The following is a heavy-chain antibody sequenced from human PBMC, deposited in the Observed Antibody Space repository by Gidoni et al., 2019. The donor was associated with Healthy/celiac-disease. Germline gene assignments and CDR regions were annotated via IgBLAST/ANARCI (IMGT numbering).Heavy chain of an antibody. CDR2: IYPGDSDT. CDR3: ARRNIVVVPAATRSYYYYMDV. J-gene: IGHJ6*03. D-gene: IGHD2-2*01. Sequence: EVQLVQSGAEVKKPGASLKISCKGSGYSFTSYWIGWVRQMPGKGLEWMGIIYPGDSDTRYSPSFQGQVTISADKSISTAYLQWSSLKASDTAMYYCARRNIVVVPAATRSYYYYMDVWGKGTTVTVSS. V-gene: IGHV5-51*01. CDR1: GYSFTSYW.